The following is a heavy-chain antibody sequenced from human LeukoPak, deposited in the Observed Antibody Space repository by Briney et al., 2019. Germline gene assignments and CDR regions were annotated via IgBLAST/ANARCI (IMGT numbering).Heavy chain of an antibody. CDR2: TYQRSKWSS. D-gene: IGHD6-13*01. CDR3: ARGRASAFDY. Sequence: SQTLSLTCVISGDSLSSSGDAWNWIRQSPSGRLEWLGRTYQRSKWSSDYASSVRSRITVDPDTSENQFSLQLYSVTPEDTAVYYCARGRASAFDYWDQGTLVTVSS. J-gene: IGHJ4*02. V-gene: IGHV6-1*01. CDR1: GDSLSSSGDA.